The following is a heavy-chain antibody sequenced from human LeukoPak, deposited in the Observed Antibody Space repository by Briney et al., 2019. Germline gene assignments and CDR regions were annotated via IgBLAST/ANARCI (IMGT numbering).Heavy chain of an antibody. CDR1: GFTFSSYA. Sequence: AGGSLRLSCAASGFTFSSYALSWVRQAPGKGLEWVSAISGSGGSTYYADSVKGRFTISRDNSKNTLYLQMNSLGAEDTAVYYCAKDGYIAAAFLRRWFDPWGQGTLVTVSS. CDR3: AKDGYIAAAFLRRWFDP. V-gene: IGHV3-23*01. CDR2: ISGSGGST. D-gene: IGHD6-13*01. J-gene: IGHJ5*02.